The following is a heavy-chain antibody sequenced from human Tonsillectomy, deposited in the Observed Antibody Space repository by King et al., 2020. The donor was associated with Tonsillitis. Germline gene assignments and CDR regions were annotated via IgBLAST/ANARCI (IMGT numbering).Heavy chain of an antibody. CDR2: ISKDGSNK. CDR1: GFIFNNYG. CDR3: AKDHGYSYGFFDY. J-gene: IGHJ4*02. Sequence: VQLVESGGGVVQPGRSLRLSCAASGFIFNNYGMHWVRQAPGKGLEWVAVISKDGSNKYYADSVKGRFTISRDNSKNTLYLQMNSLSAEDTAVYYCAKDHGYSYGFFDYWGQGTLVTVSS. D-gene: IGHD5-18*01. V-gene: IGHV3-30*18.